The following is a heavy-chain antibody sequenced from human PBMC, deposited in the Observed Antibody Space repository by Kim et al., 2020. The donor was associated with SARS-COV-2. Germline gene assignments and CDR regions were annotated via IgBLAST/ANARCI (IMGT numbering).Heavy chain of an antibody. J-gene: IGHJ3*02. Sequence: GGSLRLSCAASGFTFGDYAMHWVRQAPGKGLEWVSGISWNSGSIGYADSVKGRFTISRDNAKNSLYLQMNSLRAEDTALYYCAKGWGSSWGDAFDIWGQGTMVTVSS. CDR2: ISWNSGSI. CDR1: GFTFGDYA. V-gene: IGHV3-9*01. D-gene: IGHD6-13*01. CDR3: AKGWGSSWGDAFDI.